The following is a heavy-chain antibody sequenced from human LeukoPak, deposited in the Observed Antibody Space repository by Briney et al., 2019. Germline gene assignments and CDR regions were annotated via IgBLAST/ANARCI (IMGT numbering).Heavy chain of an antibody. V-gene: IGHV4-34*01. D-gene: IGHD6-19*01. CDR1: GGSFSAYY. CDR3: ARVPNSGWYYFDY. CDR2: INHSGSN. J-gene: IGHJ4*02. Sequence: WETLSLTCAVYGGSFSAYYWSWIRQPPGKGLEWIGEINHSGSNNYNPSLKSRVTVLVDTSKSQFSLKLSSVTAADTAVYYCARVPNSGWYYFDYWGQGTLVTVSS.